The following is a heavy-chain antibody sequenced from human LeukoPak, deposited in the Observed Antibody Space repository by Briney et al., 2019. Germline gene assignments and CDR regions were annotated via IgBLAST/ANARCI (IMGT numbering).Heavy chain of an antibody. CDR1: GGSFSGYY. Sequence: SETLSLTCAVYGGSFSGYYWSWIRQPPGKGLEWIGEINHSGSTNYNPSLKSRVTISVDTSKNQFSLKLSSVTAADTAVYYCARSTRAGVKRNYFDYWGRGTLVTVSS. J-gene: IGHJ4*02. CDR3: ARSTRAGVKRNYFDY. D-gene: IGHD5/OR15-5a*01. V-gene: IGHV4-34*01. CDR2: INHSGST.